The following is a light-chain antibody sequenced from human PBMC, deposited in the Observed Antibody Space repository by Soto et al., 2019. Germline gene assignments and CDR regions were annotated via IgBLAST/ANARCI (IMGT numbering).Light chain of an antibody. CDR3: QQYSNWPRT. J-gene: IGKJ1*01. Sequence: EIVMTQSPATLSVSPGERATLSCRASQSVSSDLAWYHQKPGQAPRLLIYGASTRAPGIPARFSGSGSGTEFTLTISSLQSEDSAVYSCQQYSNWPRTFGQGTKVDI. CDR1: QSVSSD. CDR2: GAS. V-gene: IGKV3-15*01.